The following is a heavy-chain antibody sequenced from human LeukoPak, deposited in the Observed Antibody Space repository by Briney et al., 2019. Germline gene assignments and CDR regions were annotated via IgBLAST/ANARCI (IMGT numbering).Heavy chain of an antibody. Sequence: SETLSLTCTVSGGSISSSSYYWGWIRQPPGKGLEWIGSIYYSGSTYYNSSLKSRVTISVDTSKNQFSLKLSSVTAADTAVYYCARVPANYYDSSGLAYYFDYWGQGTLVTVSS. V-gene: IGHV4-39*07. D-gene: IGHD3-22*01. CDR1: GGSISSSSYY. CDR2: IYYSGST. CDR3: ARVPANYYDSSGLAYYFDY. J-gene: IGHJ4*02.